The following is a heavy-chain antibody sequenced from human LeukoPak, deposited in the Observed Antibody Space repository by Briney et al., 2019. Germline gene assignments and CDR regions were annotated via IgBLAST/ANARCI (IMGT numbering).Heavy chain of an antibody. CDR3: ARHTAAQLSKFDL. Sequence: SETLSLTCNVSGGSISSSTSYYWGWIRQPPGKGLDWIGSIYHSGETSYNPSLTGRLTIAVDTSKNQFSLRLRSVTAADTAVYYRARHTAAQLSKFDLWGQGALVTVSS. V-gene: IGHV4-39*01. D-gene: IGHD1-1*01. CDR1: GGSISSSTSYY. J-gene: IGHJ5*02. CDR2: IYHSGET.